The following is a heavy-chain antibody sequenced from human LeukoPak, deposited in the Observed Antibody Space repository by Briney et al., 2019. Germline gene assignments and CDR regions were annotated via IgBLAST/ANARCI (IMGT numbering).Heavy chain of an antibody. CDR1: GLTFSSYW. V-gene: IGHV3-74*01. CDR3: ASGLSGSYFEN. CDR2: INSDESST. D-gene: IGHD3-10*01. Sequence: GGSLRLSCAASGLTFSSYWMHWVRQAQGKGLVWVSRINSDESSTSYADSVKGRFTISRDNAKNTLFLQMNSLRTEDTAVYYCASGLSGSYFENWGQGTLVTVSS. J-gene: IGHJ4*02.